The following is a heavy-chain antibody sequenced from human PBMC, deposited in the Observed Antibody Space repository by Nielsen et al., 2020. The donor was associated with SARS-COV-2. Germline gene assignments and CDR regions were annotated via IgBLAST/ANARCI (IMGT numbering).Heavy chain of an antibody. V-gene: IGHV3-23*01. CDR3: AKDPSIHILGVFDY. CDR2: VSSSGGST. D-gene: IGHD3-3*02. CDR1: GFTFNIYA. J-gene: IGHJ4*02. Sequence: GESLKISCAASGFTFNIYAMAWVRRIPGRGLQWVTGVSSSGGSTYYTDSVKGRFTISRDNSKNTLYLEMHSLRLEDTAVYYCAKDPSIHILGVFDYWGQGTLVTVSS.